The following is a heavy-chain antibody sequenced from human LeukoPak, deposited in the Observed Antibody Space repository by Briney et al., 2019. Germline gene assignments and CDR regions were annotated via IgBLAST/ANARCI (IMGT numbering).Heavy chain of an antibody. D-gene: IGHD5-24*01. V-gene: IGHV4-4*07. CDR1: GGSIRDYY. CDR3: GRHVEGAFDL. J-gene: IGHJ3*01. CDR2: IYSNGMT. Sequence: SETLSLTCTVSGGSIRDYYWNWIRQPAGKALEWIGRIYSNGMTDYNPSLKSRVTMSVDTSKNQVSLRLSSVTAADTAFYYCGRHVEGAFDLWGQGTMVTVSS.